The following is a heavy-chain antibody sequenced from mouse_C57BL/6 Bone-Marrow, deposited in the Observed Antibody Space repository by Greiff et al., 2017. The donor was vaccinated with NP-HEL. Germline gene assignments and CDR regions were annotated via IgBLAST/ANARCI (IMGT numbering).Heavy chain of an antibody. Sequence: EVQVVESGGGLVKPGGSLKLSCAASGFTFSSYAMSWVRQTPEKRLEWVATISDGGSSTYYPDNVKGRSTISRDNAKNNLYLQMSHLKSEDTAMYYCARAYHCNYDYWGQGTTLTVSS. CDR2: ISDGGSST. V-gene: IGHV5-4*01. CDR1: GFTFSSYA. D-gene: IGHD1-2*01. CDR3: ARAYHCNYDY. J-gene: IGHJ2*01.